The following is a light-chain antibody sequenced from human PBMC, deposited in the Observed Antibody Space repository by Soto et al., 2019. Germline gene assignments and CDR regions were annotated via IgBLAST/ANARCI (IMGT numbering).Light chain of an antibody. CDR1: QGIRND. V-gene: IGKV1-6*01. J-gene: IGKJ1*01. CDR2: AAS. CDR3: LQDYNYPPT. Sequence: AIQMTQSPSSLSASVGDRVTITCRASQGIRNDLGWYQQKPGNAPKLLIYAASSLQSGVPSRFGGSGSGTDFTLTISSLQPEDFATYYCLQDYNYPPTFGQGTKVDIK.